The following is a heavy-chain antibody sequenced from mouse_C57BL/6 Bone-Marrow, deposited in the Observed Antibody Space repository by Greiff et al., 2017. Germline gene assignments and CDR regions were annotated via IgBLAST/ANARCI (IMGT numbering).Heavy chain of an antibody. V-gene: IGHV5-4*03. Sequence: EVKLVESGGGLVKPGGSLKLSCAASGFTFSSYAMSWVRQTPEKRLEWVATISDGGSYTYYPDNVKGRFTISRDNAKNNLYLQMSHLKSEDTAMYYCARVSIYFDYWGQGTTLTVSS. J-gene: IGHJ2*01. D-gene: IGHD6-2*01. CDR2: ISDGGSYT. CDR1: GFTFSSYA. CDR3: ARVSIYFDY.